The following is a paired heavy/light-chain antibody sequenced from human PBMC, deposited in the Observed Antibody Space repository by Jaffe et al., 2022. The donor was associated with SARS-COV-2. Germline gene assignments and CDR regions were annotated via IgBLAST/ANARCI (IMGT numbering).Light chain of an antibody. Sequence: EIVMTQSPATLSVSPGERATLACRASQSLSSNVAWYQQKPGQAPRLLIYATSTRATGIPARFSGSGSGTEFTLTISSLQSEDFAVYYCQQYNNWPPGGTFGQGTKLEIK. CDR2: ATS. J-gene: IGKJ2*02. CDR3: QQYNNWPPGGT. CDR1: QSLSSN. V-gene: IGKV3-15*01.
Heavy chain of an antibody. CDR1: GGSISSSFW. Sequence: QVQLQESGPGLVKPSGTLSLTCAVSGGSISSSFWWSWVRQPPGKGLEWIGEIYHSGSTNYTPSLKSRVTISVDKSKNRFSLRLNSVTAADTAVYYCARGGRDCRGGTCYSPTVWWGQGTLVTVSS. CDR3: ARGGRDCRGGTCYSPTVW. V-gene: IGHV4-4*02. J-gene: IGHJ4*02. D-gene: IGHD2-15*01. CDR2: IYHSGST.